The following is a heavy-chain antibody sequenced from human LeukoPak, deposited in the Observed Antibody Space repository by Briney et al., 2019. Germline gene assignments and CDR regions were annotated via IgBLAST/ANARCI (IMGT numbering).Heavy chain of an antibody. V-gene: IGHV1-2*02. Sequence: GASVKVSCKASGYTFTGYYMHWVGQAPGQGLEWMGWINPNSGGTNSAQKFQGRVTMTRDTSISTAYMELSRLTSDDTAVYYCARPPRNYVNWFDPWGQGTLVTVSS. CDR2: INPNSGGT. CDR3: ARPPRNYVNWFDP. CDR1: GYTFTGYY. D-gene: IGHD1-7*01. J-gene: IGHJ5*02.